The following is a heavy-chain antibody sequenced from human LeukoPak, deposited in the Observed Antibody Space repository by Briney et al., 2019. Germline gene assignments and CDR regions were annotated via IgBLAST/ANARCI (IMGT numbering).Heavy chain of an antibody. D-gene: IGHD3-16*01. CDR3: ARRRGGFGEGEFIY. J-gene: IGHJ4*02. V-gene: IGHV4-4*09. CDR2: IHSTGSP. Sequence: SETLSLTCNVSSGSISGYYWTWIRQPPGKGLEWIGHIHSTGSPTYNPSLKSRVTMSIDTSKNQFSLSLSSATAADTAFYYCARRRGGFGEGEFIYWGQGTLVTVSS. CDR1: SGSISGYY.